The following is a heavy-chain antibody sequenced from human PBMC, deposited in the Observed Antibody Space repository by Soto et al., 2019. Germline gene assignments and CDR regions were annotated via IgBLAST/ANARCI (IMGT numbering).Heavy chain of an antibody. Sequence: GALRLSCVSSGFTFSAYFMTWVRQAPGKGLEWVATIKEDGSQKHYVDSVKDRFTISRDNAKNSLYLQMNSLRREDTALYYCVQGRYPTMATPLDHWGQGTLVTVSS. J-gene: IGHJ5*02. V-gene: IGHV3-7*03. CDR2: IKEDGSQK. CDR3: VQGRYPTMATPLDH. D-gene: IGHD1-1*01. CDR1: GFTFSAYF.